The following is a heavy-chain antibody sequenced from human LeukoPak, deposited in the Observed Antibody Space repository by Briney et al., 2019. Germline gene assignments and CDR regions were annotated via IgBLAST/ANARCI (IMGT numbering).Heavy chain of an antibody. Sequence: PGGSLRLSCAASGFTFSSYSMNWVRQLPGKGLEWIGYMYDREKTDYNPSLRSRVIISLDTSKNQFSLKLSSVTAADTAVYYCAREAGRIDCWGQGTLVTVSS. J-gene: IGHJ4*02. D-gene: IGHD2-15*01. CDR3: AREAGRIDC. CDR2: MYDREKT. V-gene: IGHV4-59*12. CDR1: GFTFSSYS.